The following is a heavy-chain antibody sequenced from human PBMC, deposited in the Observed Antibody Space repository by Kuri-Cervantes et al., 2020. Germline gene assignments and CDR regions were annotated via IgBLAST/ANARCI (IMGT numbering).Heavy chain of an antibody. CDR1: GFSFNNHW. CDR2: ISGSGGTT. V-gene: IGHV3-23*01. Sequence: GESLKISCAASGFSFNNHWMSWVRQAPGKGLEWVSVISGSGGTTYYADSVKGRFTISRDNSKDTLYLQVNSLRAEDTAVYYCARRDGSTWYYFDYWGQGTLVTVSS. J-gene: IGHJ4*02. D-gene: IGHD6-13*01. CDR3: ARRDGSTWYYFDY.